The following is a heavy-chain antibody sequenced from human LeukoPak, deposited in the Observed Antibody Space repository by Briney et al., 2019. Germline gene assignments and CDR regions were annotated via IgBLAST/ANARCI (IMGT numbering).Heavy chain of an antibody. Sequence: GGSLRLSCAASGFTVSSNYMSWVRQAPGKGLEWVSVIYSGGSTYYADSVKGRFTISRDNSRNTLYLQMNSLRAEDTAVYYCARDPRGYRYGYWYFDYWGQGTLVTVSS. J-gene: IGHJ4*02. CDR3: ARDPRGYRYGYWYFDY. D-gene: IGHD5-18*01. V-gene: IGHV3-53*01. CDR2: IYSGGST. CDR1: GFTVSSNY.